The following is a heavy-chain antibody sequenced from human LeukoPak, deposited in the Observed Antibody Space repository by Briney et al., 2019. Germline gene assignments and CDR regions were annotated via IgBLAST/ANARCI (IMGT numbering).Heavy chain of an antibody. Sequence: GGSLRLSCAASAFTFSRYWMHWVRHAPGKGLVWVSRIISDVSGTMYADSVKGRFTTSRDNAKNTLYLQMNSLRAEDTAVYYCARAGGLEGWFDPWGQGTLVTVSS. CDR2: IISDVSGT. V-gene: IGHV3-74*03. CDR3: ARAGGLEGWFDP. J-gene: IGHJ5*02. CDR1: AFTFSRYW. D-gene: IGHD3-10*01.